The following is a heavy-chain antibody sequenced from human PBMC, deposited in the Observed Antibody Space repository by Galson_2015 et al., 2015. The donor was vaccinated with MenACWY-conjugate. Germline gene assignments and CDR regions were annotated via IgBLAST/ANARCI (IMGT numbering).Heavy chain of an antibody. CDR3: ARSGVGYGERWLDP. J-gene: IGHJ5*02. V-gene: IGHV3-53*01. D-gene: IGHD3-3*01. Sequence: SLRLSCAVSGFTVSTSCMSWVRQAPGEGLEWVSIICSGSTTKYADSVKGRFTISGDNSKSTVYLQMDSLRVEDTAMYYCARSGVGYGERWLDPSGQGTLVTVSS. CDR1: GFTVSTSC. CDR2: ICSGSTT.